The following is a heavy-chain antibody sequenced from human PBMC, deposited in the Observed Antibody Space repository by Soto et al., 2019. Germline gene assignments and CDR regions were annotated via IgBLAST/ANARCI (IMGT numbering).Heavy chain of an antibody. V-gene: IGHV5-51*01. CDR3: ATAYVYDFENSNYYRDAFDI. CDR1: GYSFSFYW. D-gene: IGHD3-22*01. CDR2: MYPDDSDI. Sequence: RESLKISCKASGYSFSFYWIGWVRQMPGKGLEWMAIMYPDDSDIRYSPSFEAHVTISADKSTSTAFLQWSSLKASDTAMYYCATAYVYDFENSNYYRDAFDIWGQGTLVTVSS. J-gene: IGHJ3*02.